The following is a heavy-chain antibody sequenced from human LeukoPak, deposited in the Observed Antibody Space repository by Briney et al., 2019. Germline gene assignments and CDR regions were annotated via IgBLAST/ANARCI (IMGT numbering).Heavy chain of an antibody. Sequence: GASVKVSCKTSGYPFTTWEINWVRQAAGQGLEWMRWVHPNSGNTAYARKFQGRVTMTRDTSISTAYMELSGLRFDDTAVYFCARGPRNDPWGQGTLVTVSS. D-gene: IGHD1-14*01. J-gene: IGHJ5*02. CDR2: VHPNSGNT. CDR1: GYPFTTWE. CDR3: ARGPRNDP. V-gene: IGHV1-8*01.